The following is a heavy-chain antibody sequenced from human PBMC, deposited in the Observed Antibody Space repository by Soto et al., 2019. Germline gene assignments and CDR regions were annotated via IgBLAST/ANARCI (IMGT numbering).Heavy chain of an antibody. CDR1: GGSSVGYY. CDR2: IYYSGST. D-gene: IGHD6-19*01. J-gene: IGHJ4*02. V-gene: IGHV4-59*12. CDR3: ARDLALAGNY. Sequence: LSVTNCVTWSVAGGSSVGYYGSWIRQPPGKGLEWIGYIYYSGSTNYNPSLKSRVTISVDTSKNQFSLFLQMNSLRAEDTAIYYCARDLALAGNYWGQRALVTVSS.